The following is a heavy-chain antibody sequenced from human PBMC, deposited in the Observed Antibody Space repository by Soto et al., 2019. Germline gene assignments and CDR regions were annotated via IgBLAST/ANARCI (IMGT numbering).Heavy chain of an antibody. Sequence: QVQLQESGPGLVKPSGTLSLTCAVTGGSISSSNWWTWVRQPPGEGLEWVGEISRSGTTNYKPSLKSLVSISVDKSRNELSLNLGSVTAADTAMYYCARDSASSGVFTWGQGTMVTVSS. D-gene: IGHD6-19*01. CDR1: GGSISSSNW. J-gene: IGHJ3*01. CDR2: ISRSGTT. CDR3: ARDSASSGVFT. V-gene: IGHV4-4*02.